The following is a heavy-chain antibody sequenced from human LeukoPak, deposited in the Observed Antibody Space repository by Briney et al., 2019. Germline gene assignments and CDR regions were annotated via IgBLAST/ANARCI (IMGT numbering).Heavy chain of an antibody. CDR3: ARANYNWFDP. J-gene: IGHJ5*02. Sequence: ASVKVSCKASGYTFTGYYMFWVRQAPGQGLEWMGWINPNTGGTNYAQNFQGRVTMTRDTSLSTVYMELSRLISDDTAVYFCARANYNWFDPWGQGTLVTVSS. CDR1: GYTFTGYY. CDR2: INPNTGGT. V-gene: IGHV1-2*02.